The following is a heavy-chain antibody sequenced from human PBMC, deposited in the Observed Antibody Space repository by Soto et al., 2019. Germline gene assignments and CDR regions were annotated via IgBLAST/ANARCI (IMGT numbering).Heavy chain of an antibody. D-gene: IGHD3-22*01. Sequence: QVQLVQSGAEVKKPGASVKVSCKASGYTFTGYYIHWVRQAPGQGLEWIGWINPNTGVSKFSQKVQGRVTMTRDTSISTGYMELSSLRSDDTAVYYCARAFPNSDSSGHYWGQGTLVTVSS. J-gene: IGHJ4*02. V-gene: IGHV1-2*02. CDR2: INPNTGVS. CDR1: GYTFTGYY. CDR3: ARAFPNSDSSGHY.